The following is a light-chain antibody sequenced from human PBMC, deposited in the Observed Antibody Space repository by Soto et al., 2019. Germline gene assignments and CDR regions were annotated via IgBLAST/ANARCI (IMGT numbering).Light chain of an antibody. CDR2: EVN. CDR3: TSYTTTNTLGV. V-gene: IGLV2-14*01. J-gene: IGLJ2*01. CDR1: TSDIGGYNF. Sequence: QSALTQPASVSGSPGQSITISCTGTTSDIGGYNFVSWYQQYPGKAPKLIIYEVNNRPSGVSNRFSGSKSGNTASLTISGLQAEDEADYYCTSYTTTNTLGVFGGGTKLTVL.